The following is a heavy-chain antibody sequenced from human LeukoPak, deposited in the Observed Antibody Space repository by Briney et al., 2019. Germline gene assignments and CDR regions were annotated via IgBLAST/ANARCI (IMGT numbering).Heavy chain of an antibody. CDR1: GFTFSSYW. Sequence: GGSLRLSCAASGFTFSSYWMSWVRQAPGKGLEWVANIKQDGSEKYYVDSVKGRFTISRDNAKNSLYLQMNSLRAEDTAVYYCARDSFLSGITMVRGVPVFDYWGQGTLVTVSS. CDR2: IKQDGSEK. D-gene: IGHD3-10*01. V-gene: IGHV3-7*01. J-gene: IGHJ4*02. CDR3: ARDSFLSGITMVRGVPVFDY.